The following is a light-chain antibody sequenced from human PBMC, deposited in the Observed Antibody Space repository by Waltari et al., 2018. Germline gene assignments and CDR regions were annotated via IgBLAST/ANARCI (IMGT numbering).Light chain of an antibody. J-gene: IGKJ2*01. CDR1: QSVSSN. Sequence: DIVMTQPPATLSVSPGARATLSCRASQSVSSNLAWYQQKPGQAPRLLIYGASTRATGIPARFSGSGSGTEFTLTISSLQSEDFAVYYCQQYNNWPPMYTFGQGTKLEIK. CDR3: QQYNNWPPMYT. CDR2: GAS. V-gene: IGKV3-15*01.